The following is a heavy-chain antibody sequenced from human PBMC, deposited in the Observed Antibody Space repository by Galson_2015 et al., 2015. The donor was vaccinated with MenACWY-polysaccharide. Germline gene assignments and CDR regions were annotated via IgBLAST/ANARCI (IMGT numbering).Heavy chain of an antibody. V-gene: IGHV3-33*01. CDR2: IQYDGSNK. J-gene: IGHJ3*02. CDR3: AREGSRIVFHAFDI. D-gene: IGHD2-2*01. CDR1: GSRFSNSG. Sequence: SLRLSCAASGSRFSNSGMHWDRQAPGKGLEWVAVIQYDGSNKVYADSVKGRFAISRDNSKNTVFLEMNTLGAEDTAVYYCAREGSRIVFHAFDIWGQGTMVTVSS.